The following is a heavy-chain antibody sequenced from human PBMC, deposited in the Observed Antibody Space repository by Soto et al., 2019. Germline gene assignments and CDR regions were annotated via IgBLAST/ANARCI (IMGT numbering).Heavy chain of an antibody. D-gene: IGHD2-2*01. J-gene: IGHJ4*02. Sequence: PSETLSLTCTVSNGSISNYYWTWIRQPPGKGLEWIGFVYYSGTTNYNPSLKGRVTMSVHTPKNPFSLKLRSVTPADTAIYYCARAPRDAIPDYWGQGTLVTVSS. CDR3: ARAPRDAIPDY. V-gene: IGHV4-59*01. CDR2: VYYSGTT. CDR1: NGSISNYY.